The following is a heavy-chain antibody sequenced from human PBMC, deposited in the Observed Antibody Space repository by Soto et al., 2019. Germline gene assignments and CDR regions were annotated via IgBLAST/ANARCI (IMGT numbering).Heavy chain of an antibody. D-gene: IGHD1-26*01. J-gene: IGHJ2*01. CDR1: GYTFASCA. V-gene: IGHV1-3*01. CDR3: ARGGSLYWYFDL. Sequence: ASVKVSCKASGYTFASCAMRWVRQAPGQRLEWMGWINAGNGNTKYSQKFQGRVTITRDTSASTAYMELSSLRSEDTAVYYCARGGSLYWYFDLWGRGTLVTVS. CDR2: INAGNGNT.